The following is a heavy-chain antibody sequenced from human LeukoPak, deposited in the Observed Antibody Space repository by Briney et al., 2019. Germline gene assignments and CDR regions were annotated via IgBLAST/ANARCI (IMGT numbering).Heavy chain of an antibody. D-gene: IGHD2-15*01. J-gene: IGHJ4*02. CDR1: DGSFSNYH. Sequence: SETLSLTCAVYDGSFSNYHWTWIRQSPGKGLEWIGEINHSGSTNYNPSLKSRVTISVDTSKNQFSLNLSSVTAADTAVYYCARIRCSTCAFDYWGQGTLVTVSS. CDR2: INHSGST. V-gene: IGHV4-34*01. CDR3: ARIRCSTCAFDY.